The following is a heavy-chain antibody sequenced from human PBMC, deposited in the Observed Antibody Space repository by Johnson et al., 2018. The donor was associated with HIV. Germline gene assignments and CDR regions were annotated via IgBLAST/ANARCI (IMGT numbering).Heavy chain of an antibody. CDR3: AKESAELLWFGESPGYGAFDI. D-gene: IGHD3-10*01. J-gene: IGHJ3*02. CDR1: GFIFSSYG. V-gene: IGHV3-30*18. Sequence: QLVESGGGVVQPGRSLRLSCAASGFIFSSYGVHWVRQAPGKGLEWVAVISYDGSNKYYADSVKGRFTISRDNAKNALYLQMNSLRAEDTAVYYCAKESAELLWFGESPGYGAFDIWGQGTMVTVSS. CDR2: ISYDGSNK.